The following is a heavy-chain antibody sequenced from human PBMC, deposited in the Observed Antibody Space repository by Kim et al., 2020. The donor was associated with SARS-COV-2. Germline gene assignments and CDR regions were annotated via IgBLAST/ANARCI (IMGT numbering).Heavy chain of an antibody. CDR3: AKDHPSPGWPTFGD. J-gene: IGHJ4*02. CDR2: ITNNNGKT. Sequence: GGSLRLTCAASGFAVYRFAMNWVRQAPGKGLEWISAITNNNGKTYYQDSVKGRFTISRDESKNIVYLHMSILRVEDTAVYYCAKDHPSPGWPTFGDWGQGTLVAVSS. D-gene: IGHD6-19*01. CDR1: GFAVYRFA. V-gene: IGHV3-23*01.